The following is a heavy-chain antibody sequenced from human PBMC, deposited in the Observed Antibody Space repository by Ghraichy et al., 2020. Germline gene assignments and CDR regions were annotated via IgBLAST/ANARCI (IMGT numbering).Heavy chain of an antibody. Sequence: SETLSLTCAVYGGSFSGYYWSWIRQPPGKGLEWIGEINHSGSTNYNPSLKSRVTISVDTSKNQFSLKLSSVTAADTAVYYCARGAPSIAARPYWFDPWGQGTLVTVSS. V-gene: IGHV4-34*01. CDR2: INHSGST. CDR3: ARGAPSIAARPYWFDP. D-gene: IGHD6-6*01. CDR1: GGSFSGYY. J-gene: IGHJ5*02.